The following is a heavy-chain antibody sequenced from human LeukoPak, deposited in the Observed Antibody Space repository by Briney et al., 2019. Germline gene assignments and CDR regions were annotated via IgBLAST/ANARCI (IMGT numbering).Heavy chain of an antibody. CDR2: IAYDGSDK. D-gene: IGHD6-19*01. V-gene: IGHV3-30*18. J-gene: IGHJ3*02. CDR3: AKGGPGIAVAGSKTAFDI. CDR1: GFTFSSYG. Sequence: GRSLRLSCAASGFTFSSYGMHWVRQAPGKGLEWVAAIAYDGSDKYYADSVKGRFTISRDNSKNTLYLQMNSLRPEDTAVCYCAKGGPGIAVAGSKTAFDIWGQGTMVTVSS.